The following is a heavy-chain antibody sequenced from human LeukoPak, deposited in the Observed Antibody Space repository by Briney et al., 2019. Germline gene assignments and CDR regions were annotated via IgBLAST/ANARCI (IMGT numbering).Heavy chain of an antibody. CDR1: GFTFSSYA. Sequence: GGSLRLSCAASGFTFSSYAMHWVRQAPGKGLEWVAVISYDGSNKYYADSVKGRFTISRDNSKSTLYLQMNSLRAEDTAVYYCAREYYGVIFSHYLDVWGKGTTVTVSS. V-gene: IGHV3-30-3*01. J-gene: IGHJ6*04. CDR2: ISYDGSNK. D-gene: IGHD3-9*01. CDR3: AREYYGVIFSHYLDV.